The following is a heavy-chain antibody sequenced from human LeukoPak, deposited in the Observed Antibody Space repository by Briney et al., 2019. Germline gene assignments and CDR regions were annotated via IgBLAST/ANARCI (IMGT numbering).Heavy chain of an antibody. D-gene: IGHD3-22*01. CDR3: ARSYYYDSSGYYFLDY. CDR2: IKQDGSEK. V-gene: IGHV3-7*01. Sequence: GGSLRLSCAASGFTFSNYWMSWVRQAPGKGLEWVANIKQDGSEKYYVDSVKGRFTISRDNAKNSLYLQMNSLSAEDTAEYYCARSYYYDSSGYYFLDYWGQGTLVTVSS. CDR1: GFTFSNYW. J-gene: IGHJ4*02.